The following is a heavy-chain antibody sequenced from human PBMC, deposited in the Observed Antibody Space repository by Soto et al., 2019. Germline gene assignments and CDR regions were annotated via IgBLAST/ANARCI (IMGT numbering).Heavy chain of an antibody. V-gene: IGHV1-69*01. J-gene: IGHJ6*02. CDR3: ATATISPVSATLYHYSMDV. CDR2: IMPVFHTT. CDR1: GGTFNNFA. D-gene: IGHD6-25*01. Sequence: QVQLVQSGAEVKKPGSSVKVSCQASGGTFNNFAITWVRQAPGQGLEWLGGIMPVFHTTNIAQTFQDRITVIADDFTKTVSMEMTSLRFDDTAVYYCATATISPVSATLYHYSMDVWGQGTTVTVSS.